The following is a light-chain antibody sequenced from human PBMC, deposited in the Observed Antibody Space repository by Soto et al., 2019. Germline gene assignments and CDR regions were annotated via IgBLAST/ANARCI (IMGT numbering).Light chain of an antibody. V-gene: IGKV1-5*03. J-gene: IGKJ5*01. CDR3: QQYNSYPLT. Sequence: DIQMTQSPSTLSASVGERVTITCRASQSISAWLAWYQQKPGKAPKLLIYKASNEESGVPSRFSGSGSGTEFTLTISSLQPDDFATYYCQQYNSYPLTFGQGTRLEIK. CDR1: QSISAW. CDR2: KAS.